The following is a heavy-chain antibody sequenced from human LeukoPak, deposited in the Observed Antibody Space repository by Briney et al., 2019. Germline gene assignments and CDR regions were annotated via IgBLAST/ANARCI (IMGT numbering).Heavy chain of an antibody. V-gene: IGHV4-4*07. CDR2: IYTSGVT. D-gene: IGHD2-8*01. J-gene: IGHJ5*02. CDR1: GGSISSYY. CDR3: AGLGYCTNGVCWGNWFDP. Sequence: PSETLSLTCTVSGGSISSYYWSWIRQPAGKGLEWIGRIYTSGVTNYSPSLKSRVTISVDKCKNQFSLNLSSVTAADTAVYYCAGLGYCTNGVCWGNWFDPWGQGTLVTVSS.